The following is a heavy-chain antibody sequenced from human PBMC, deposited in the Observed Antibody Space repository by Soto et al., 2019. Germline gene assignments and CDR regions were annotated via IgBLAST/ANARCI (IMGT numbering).Heavy chain of an antibody. J-gene: IGHJ1*01. CDR1: GFTFKYYA. CDR2: ISGSGDKT. Sequence: EVQLLQSGGGLAQPGTSLRLSCAASGFTFKYYAMTWVRQAPGKGLEWVSTISGSGDKTDYADSVKGRFRVSRDNSKDTLYLQMDSPRADDTALYYCESESKWSGVQYFQDWGQGTLVTVSS. D-gene: IGHD2-8*01. V-gene: IGHV3-23*01. CDR3: ESESKWSGVQYFQD.